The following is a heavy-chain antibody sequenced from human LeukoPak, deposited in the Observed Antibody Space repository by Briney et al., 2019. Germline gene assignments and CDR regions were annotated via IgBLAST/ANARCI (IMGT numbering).Heavy chain of an antibody. V-gene: IGHV4-38-2*01. J-gene: IGHJ4*02. CDR1: GYSISSGYY. CDR2: IYHSGST. CDR3: AATPRYCSSTSCWGY. Sequence: PSETLSLTCAVSGYSISSGYYWGWIRQPPGKGLEWIGSIYHSGSTYYNPSLKSRVTISVDTSKNQFSLKLSSVTAADTAAYYCAATPRYCSSTSCWGYWGQGTLVTVSS. D-gene: IGHD2-2*01.